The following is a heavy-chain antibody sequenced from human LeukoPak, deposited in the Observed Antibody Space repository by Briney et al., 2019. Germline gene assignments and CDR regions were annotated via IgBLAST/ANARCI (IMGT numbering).Heavy chain of an antibody. CDR1: GFTFSSYW. V-gene: IGHV3-74*01. Sequence: GGSLRLSCAASGFTFSSYWMYWVRQAPGKGLVWVSRINSDGSTTSYADSVKGRFTISRDNAKNTLYLQVNSLRAEDTAVYYCTKDDDSTSCYFDYWGQGTLVTVSS. CDR3: TKDDDSTSCYFDY. J-gene: IGHJ4*02. D-gene: IGHD2-2*01. CDR2: INSDGSTT.